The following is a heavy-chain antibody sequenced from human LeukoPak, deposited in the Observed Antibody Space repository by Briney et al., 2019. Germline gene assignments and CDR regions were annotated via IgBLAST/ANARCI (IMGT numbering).Heavy chain of an antibody. Sequence: PGRSLRLSCAASGFTFSSYGMHWVRQAPGKGLEWVAVISYDGSNKYYADSVKGRFTISRDNSKNTLYLQMNSLRAEDTAVYYCTTDWPGEQTSGGIDYWGLGTLVTVSS. V-gene: IGHV3-30*03. J-gene: IGHJ4*02. CDR2: ISYDGSNK. CDR1: GFTFSSYG. CDR3: TTDWPGEQTSGGIDY. D-gene: IGHD1/OR15-1a*01.